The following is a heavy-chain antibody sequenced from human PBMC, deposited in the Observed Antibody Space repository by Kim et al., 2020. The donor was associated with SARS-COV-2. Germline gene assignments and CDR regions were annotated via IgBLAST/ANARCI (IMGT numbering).Heavy chain of an antibody. D-gene: IGHD3-10*01. CDR3: ARDYYYGSGSYYIWGLRYYYYGMDV. V-gene: IGHV3-48*02. CDR1: GFTFSSYS. CDR2: ISSSSSTI. Sequence: VGSLRLSCAASGFTFSSYSMNWVRQAPGKGLEWVSYISSSSSTIYYADSVKGRFTISRDNAKNSLYLQMNSLRDEDTAVYYCARDYYYGSGSYYIWGLRYYYYGMDVWGQGTTVTVSS. J-gene: IGHJ6*02.